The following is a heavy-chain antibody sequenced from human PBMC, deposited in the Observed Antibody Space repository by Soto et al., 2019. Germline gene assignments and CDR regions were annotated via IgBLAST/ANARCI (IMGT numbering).Heavy chain of an antibody. CDR2: INGGGGST. CDR3: AKDVGSGAGAFDI. V-gene: IGHV3-23*01. D-gene: IGHD1-26*01. CDR1: GFTCSSYA. Sequence: EVQLLESGGGLVQPGGSLRLSCAASGFTCSSYAMSWVRQAPGKGLEWVSTINGGGGSTYYADSVKGRFTISRDNSKNTLYLQMNSLRAEDTAVSYCAKDVGSGAGAFDIWGQGTMVTVSS. J-gene: IGHJ3*02.